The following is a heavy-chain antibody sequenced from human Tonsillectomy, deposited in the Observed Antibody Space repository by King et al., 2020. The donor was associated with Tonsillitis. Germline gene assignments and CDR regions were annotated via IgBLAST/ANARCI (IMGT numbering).Heavy chain of an antibody. J-gene: IGHJ4*02. CDR1: GFTFDNYG. CDR3: VGYYFDY. V-gene: IGHV3-33*08. CDR2: IWYDGSNQ. Sequence: LVESGGGVVQPGRSLRLSCAASGFTFDNYGMHWVRQAPGKGLEWVAVIWYDGSNQYYADSVKGRFTISRDNSKNTLYLQMNSLRAEDAAVYYCVGYYFDYWGQGTLVTVSS. D-gene: IGHD1-26*01.